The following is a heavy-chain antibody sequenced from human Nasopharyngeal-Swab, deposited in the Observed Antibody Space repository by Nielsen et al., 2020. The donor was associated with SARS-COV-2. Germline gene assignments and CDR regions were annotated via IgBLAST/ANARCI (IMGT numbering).Heavy chain of an antibody. Sequence: VRQAPGKGLEWVGRIDPSDSYTNYSPSFQGHVTISADKSISTAYLQWSSLKASDTAMYYCAASRGPGSYYYGSGDQSMDVWGQGTTVTVSS. CDR3: AASRGPGSYYYGSGDQSMDV. J-gene: IGHJ6*02. D-gene: IGHD3-10*01. V-gene: IGHV5-10-1*01. CDR2: IDPSDSYT.